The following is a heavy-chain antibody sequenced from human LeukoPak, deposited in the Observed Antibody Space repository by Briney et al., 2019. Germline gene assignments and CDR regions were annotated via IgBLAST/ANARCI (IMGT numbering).Heavy chain of an antibody. CDR3: AELGITMIGGV. V-gene: IGHV3-74*01. Sequence: GGSLRLSCAASGFAFSSYWMYWVRQDPGTGLVWVSRINTDGSITNYADSVKGRFTISRDNAKNTLYLQMNSLRAADTAVYYCAELGITMIGGVWGKGTTVTISS. J-gene: IGHJ6*04. CDR1: GFAFSSYW. D-gene: IGHD3-10*02. CDR2: INTDGSIT.